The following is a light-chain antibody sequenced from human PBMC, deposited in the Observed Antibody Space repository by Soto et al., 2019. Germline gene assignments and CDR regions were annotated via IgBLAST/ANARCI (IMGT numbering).Light chain of an antibody. CDR1: SSNIGSNT. V-gene: IGLV1-44*01. Sequence: QSVLTQPPSASGTPGQRVTISCSGSSSNIGSNTVNWYQQLPGTAPKLLISSTYQRPSRVPDRFSGSKSGTSTSLAISGLQSEYEADYYCATWDDSLNGYVFGTGTKLTVL. CDR3: ATWDDSLNGYV. CDR2: STY. J-gene: IGLJ1*01.